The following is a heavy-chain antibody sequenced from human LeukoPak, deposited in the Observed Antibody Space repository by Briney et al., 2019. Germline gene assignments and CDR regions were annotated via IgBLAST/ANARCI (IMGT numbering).Heavy chain of an antibody. Sequence: GGSLRLSCAASGFTFSNAWLNWVRQAPGKGLEWVSAISGSGGSTYYADSVKGRFTISRDNSKNTLYLQMNSLRAEDTAVYYCAKDQVRVVVAATLMTNWGQGTLVTVSS. CDR3: AKDQVRVVVAATLMTN. D-gene: IGHD2-15*01. CDR2: ISGSGGST. V-gene: IGHV3-23*01. CDR1: GFTFSNAW. J-gene: IGHJ4*02.